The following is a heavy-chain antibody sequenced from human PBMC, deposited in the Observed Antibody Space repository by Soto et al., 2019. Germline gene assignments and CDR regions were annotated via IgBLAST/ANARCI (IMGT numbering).Heavy chain of an antibody. CDR2: INTLSGDT. J-gene: IGHJ4*02. CDR1: GYTFSGYY. V-gene: IGHV1-2*02. CDR3: ARSLLNVILPLGY. Sequence: QVQLVQSGAEVKKPGASVKVSCKASGYTFSGYYMHWVRQAPGQGLEWMGWINTLSGDTSFPQKFQGRHAMTSDTSSDTAFMEVSRLTSDDAGIYYAARSLLNVILPLGYWGQGTLVSVSS. D-gene: IGHD3-3*01.